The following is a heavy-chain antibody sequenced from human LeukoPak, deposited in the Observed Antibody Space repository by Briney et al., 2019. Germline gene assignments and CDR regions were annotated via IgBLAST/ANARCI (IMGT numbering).Heavy chain of an antibody. J-gene: IGHJ4*02. CDR2: ISWNGGSV. Sequence: GGSLRLSCVVSGFTFDDYAMHWVRHGPGKGLEWVSGISWNGGSVDYADSVKGRFTISRDNAKNSLYLQMNSLRSDDTAFYYCAKEGTYYYDSSDSTRFDYWGQGTLVTVSS. CDR1: GFTFDDYA. V-gene: IGHV3-9*01. CDR3: AKEGTYYYDSSDSTRFDY. D-gene: IGHD3-22*01.